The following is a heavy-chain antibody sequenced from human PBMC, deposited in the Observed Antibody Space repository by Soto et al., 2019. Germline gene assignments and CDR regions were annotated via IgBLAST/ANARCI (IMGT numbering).Heavy chain of an antibody. Sequence: SGPTLVNPTQTLTLTCTFSGFSLSTSGMCVSWIRQPPGKALEWLARIDWDDDKFYSTSLKTRLTISKDTSKNQVVLTMTNMDPVDTATYYCARITYGSGKFYFDYWGQGTLVTVSS. J-gene: IGHJ4*02. V-gene: IGHV2-70*17. CDR3: ARITYGSGKFYFDY. CDR1: GFSLSTSGMC. CDR2: IDWDDDK. D-gene: IGHD6-19*01.